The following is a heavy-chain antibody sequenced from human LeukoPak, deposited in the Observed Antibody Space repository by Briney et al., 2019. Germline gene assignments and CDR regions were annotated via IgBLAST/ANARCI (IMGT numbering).Heavy chain of an antibody. CDR2: IKQDGSEK. J-gene: IGHJ4*02. Sequence: PGGSLRLSCAASGFTFSSYWMSWVRQAPGKGLEWVGNIKQDGSEKYYVDSVKGRFTISRDNAKNSLYLQMNSLRAEDTAVYYCARDQGYDFWSGYYGENNDYWGQGTLVTVSS. CDR1: GFTFSSYW. V-gene: IGHV3-7*01. D-gene: IGHD3-3*01. CDR3: ARDQGYDFWSGYYGENNDY.